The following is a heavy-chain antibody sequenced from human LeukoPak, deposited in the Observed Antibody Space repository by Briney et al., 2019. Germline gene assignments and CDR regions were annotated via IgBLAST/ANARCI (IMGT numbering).Heavy chain of an antibody. V-gene: IGHV4-38-2*02. Sequence: SETLSLTCTVSGYPISSGYYWGWIRQPPGKGLEWIGSIYHSGSTYYNPSLKSRVTISVDTSKNQFSLKLSPVTAADTAVYYCARAVYLNRFDPWGQGTLVTVSS. CDR2: IYHSGST. CDR3: ARAVYLNRFDP. J-gene: IGHJ5*02. CDR1: GYPISSGYY.